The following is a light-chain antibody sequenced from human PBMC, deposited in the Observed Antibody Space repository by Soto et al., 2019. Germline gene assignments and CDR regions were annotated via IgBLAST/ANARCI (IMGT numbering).Light chain of an antibody. CDR1: SSDVGGYNY. J-gene: IGLJ2*01. CDR2: DVS. CDR3: SSYTSSSPVV. V-gene: IGLV2-14*01. Sequence: QSALTQSASVSGSPGQSITFSCTGTSSDVGGYNYVSWYQQHPGKAPKLIIYDVSNRPSGVSNRFSGSKSGNTASLTISGLQAEDEADYYCSSYTSSSPVVFGGGTKLTVL.